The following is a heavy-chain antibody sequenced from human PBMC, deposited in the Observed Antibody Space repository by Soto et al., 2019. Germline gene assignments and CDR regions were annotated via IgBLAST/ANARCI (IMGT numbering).Heavy chain of an antibody. D-gene: IGHD3-16*01. CDR1: GGSTSSDNY. V-gene: IGHV4-30-4*01. J-gene: IGHJ4*02. CDR2: IYYIGNT. Sequence: SETLSLTCTVSGGSTSSDNYWSWIRQPPGKGLEWIGHIYYIGNTDHNPSLESRLAISIDTSKNQFSLKLSSVTAADTAVYFCAREGGESSDGLYYFDSWGQGSLVTVSS. CDR3: AREGGESSDGLYYFDS.